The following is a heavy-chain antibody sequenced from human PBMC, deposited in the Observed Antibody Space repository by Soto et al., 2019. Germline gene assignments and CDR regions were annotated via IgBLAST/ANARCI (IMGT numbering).Heavy chain of an antibody. CDR3: ARVYCSGGSCYSSDAFDI. J-gene: IGHJ3*02. CDR1: SGSISSSNW. Sequence: QVQLQESGPGLVKPSGTLSLTCAVSSGSISSSNWWSWVRQPPGKGLEWIGEIYHSGSTNYNPSHKSRLTISVDKAKNQFSLKLSSVTAADTAVYYCARVYCSGGSCYSSDAFDIWGQGTMVTVSS. CDR2: IYHSGST. D-gene: IGHD2-15*01. V-gene: IGHV4-4*02.